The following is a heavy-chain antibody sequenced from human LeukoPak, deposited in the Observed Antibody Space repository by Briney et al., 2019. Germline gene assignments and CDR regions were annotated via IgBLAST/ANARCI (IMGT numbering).Heavy chain of an antibody. CDR3: ARDSSSNYAYYFDY. CDR2: IYTSGST. V-gene: IGHV4-61*02. Sequence: PLETLSLTCTVSGGSISSGSYYWSWIRQPAGKGLEWIGRIYTSGSTNYNPSLKSRVTISVDTSKNQFSLKLSSVTAADTAVYYCARDSSSNYAYYFDYWGQGTLVTVSS. CDR1: GGSISSGSYY. D-gene: IGHD4-11*01. J-gene: IGHJ4*02.